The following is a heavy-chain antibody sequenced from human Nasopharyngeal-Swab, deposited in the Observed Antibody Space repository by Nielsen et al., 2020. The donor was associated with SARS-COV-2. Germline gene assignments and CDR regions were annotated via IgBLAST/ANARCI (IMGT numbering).Heavy chain of an antibody. J-gene: IGHJ6*02. Sequence: GGSLRLSCAASGFTLSSYAMHWVRQAPGKGLEWVAVISYDGSNKYYADSVKGRFTISRDNSKNTLYLQMNSLRAEDTAVYYCARDYYDSSGYSDYGMDVWGQGTTVTVSS. CDR3: ARDYYDSSGYSDYGMDV. CDR1: GFTLSSYA. V-gene: IGHV3-30-3*01. CDR2: ISYDGSNK. D-gene: IGHD3-22*01.